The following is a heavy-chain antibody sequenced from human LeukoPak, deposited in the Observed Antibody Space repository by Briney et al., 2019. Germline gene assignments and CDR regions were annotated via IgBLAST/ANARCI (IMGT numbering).Heavy chain of an antibody. D-gene: IGHD2-2*01. Sequence: GGSLRLSCAASGVTFSSYAMCWVRQAPGKGLEWGAVISYDRNNNYYADSVKGRFTTSRDNSKKTLYLQMNSLRAENTAVYYCERQDLGDAPPYFDYWGQGTLVTVSS. CDR1: GVTFSSYA. CDR3: ERQDLGDAPPYFDY. J-gene: IGHJ4*02. CDR2: ISYDRNNN. V-gene: IGHV3-30*04.